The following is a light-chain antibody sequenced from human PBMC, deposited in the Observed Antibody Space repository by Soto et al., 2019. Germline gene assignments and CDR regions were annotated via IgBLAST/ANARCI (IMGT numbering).Light chain of an antibody. J-gene: IGKJ5*01. CDR3: QQHSNWPIT. CDR2: DAS. CDR1: QSVSSN. Sequence: GMTQSPATLSVSPGGSATLSCRASQSVSSNLAWHQQKPGQAPRILMYDASTRATGISARFSGSGSGTDFTLTISSLEPEDFAVYFCQQHSNWPITFGQGTRLE. V-gene: IGKV3-15*01.